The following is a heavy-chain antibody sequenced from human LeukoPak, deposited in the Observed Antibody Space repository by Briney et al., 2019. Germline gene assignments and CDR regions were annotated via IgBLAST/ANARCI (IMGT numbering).Heavy chain of an antibody. D-gene: IGHD5-12*01. V-gene: IGHV3-74*01. CDR3: IRTLIVATSPYMDV. CDR2: VNSDGTGT. CDR1: GFTFSSFW. Sequence: PGGSLRLSCAASGFTFSSFWMRWVRQAPGKGVVWVLRVNSDGTGTTYADSVEGRFTISRDNAKNTVYLQMNSLRAEDTAIYYCIRTLIVATSPYMDVWGKGTTVTVSS. J-gene: IGHJ6*03.